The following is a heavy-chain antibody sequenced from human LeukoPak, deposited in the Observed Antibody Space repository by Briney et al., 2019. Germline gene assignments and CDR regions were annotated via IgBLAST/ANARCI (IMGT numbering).Heavy chain of an antibody. CDR2: IIPIFGTA. CDR3: ARDGWGGVP. J-gene: IGHJ5*02. D-gene: IGHD1-26*01. Sequence: ASVKVSCKASVGTLSSYAISWVRQAPGQGLEWMGGIIPIFGTANYAQKFQGRVTITADGSTSTAYMELSSLRSEDTAVYYCARDGWGGVPWGQGTLVTVSS. CDR1: VGTLSSYA. V-gene: IGHV1-69*13.